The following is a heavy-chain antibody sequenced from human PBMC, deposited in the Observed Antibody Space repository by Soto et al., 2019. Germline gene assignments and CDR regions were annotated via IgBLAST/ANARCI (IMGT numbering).Heavy chain of an antibody. CDR1: GLRFVNTW. J-gene: IGHJ6*02. V-gene: IGHV3-15*01. D-gene: IGHD2-8*01. Sequence: PGGSLKLSSAGSGLRFVNTWMSWFLQAPWKWLEWVGRIKSKTDGGTTDYAAPVKGRFTISRDDSENTLYLQMNSLKTEDTAVYYCARDGNGYSGMEVWGQGTTVTGSS. CDR2: IKSKTDGGTT. CDR3: ARDGNGYSGMEV.